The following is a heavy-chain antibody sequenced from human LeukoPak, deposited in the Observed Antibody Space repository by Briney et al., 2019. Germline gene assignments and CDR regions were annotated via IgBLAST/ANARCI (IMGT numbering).Heavy chain of an antibody. V-gene: IGHV4-38-2*02. CDR2: IYHSGST. CDR3: ARDSPPDY. J-gene: IGHJ4*02. Sequence: PSETLSLTCTVSGYSISSDYYWGWVRQPPGKGLEWIASIYHSGSTHYSPSLKSRVTISRDTSKNQFSLNLNYVSATDTAVYYCARDSPPDYWGQGTLVTVSS. CDR1: GYSISSDYY.